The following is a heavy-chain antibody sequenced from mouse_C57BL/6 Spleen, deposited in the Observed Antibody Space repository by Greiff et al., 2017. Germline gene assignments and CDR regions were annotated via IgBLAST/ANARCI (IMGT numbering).Heavy chain of an antibody. D-gene: IGHD1-1*01. J-gene: IGHJ3*01. V-gene: IGHV3-6*01. CDR1: GYSITSGYY. Sequence: VQLKESGPGLVKPSQSLSLTCSVTGYSITSGYYWNWIRQFPGNKLEWMGYISYDGSNNYNPSLKNRISITRDTSKNQFFLKLNSVTTEDTATYYCARDMSNYYGRAYWGQGTLVTVSA. CDR2: ISYDGSN. CDR3: ARDMSNYYGRAY.